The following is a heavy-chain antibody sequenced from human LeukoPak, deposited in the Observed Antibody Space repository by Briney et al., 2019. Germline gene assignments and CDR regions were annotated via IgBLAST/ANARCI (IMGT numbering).Heavy chain of an antibody. Sequence: PGGSLRLACAASGFTVSSNYMSWVRQAPGKGLEWVSVIYSGGSTYYADSVKGRFTISRDNSKNTLYLQMNSLRAEDTAVYYCARDPPSRESFDYWGQGTLVTVSS. CDR1: GFTVSSNY. J-gene: IGHJ4*02. CDR2: IYSGGST. CDR3: ARDPPSRESFDY. D-gene: IGHD3-10*01. V-gene: IGHV3-66*01.